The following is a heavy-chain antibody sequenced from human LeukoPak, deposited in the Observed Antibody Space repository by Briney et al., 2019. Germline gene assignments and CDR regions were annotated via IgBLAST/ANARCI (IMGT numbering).Heavy chain of an antibody. CDR3: ARDRKRIAAAERRELDY. V-gene: IGHV3-23*01. Sequence: GGSLRLSCVASGFTFTNYAMSWVRQPPGKGLEWVSAISATRGNTYYADSVKGRFTISRDNAKNSLYLQMNSLRAEDTAVYYCARDRKRIAAAERRELDYWGQGTLVTVSS. D-gene: IGHD6-13*01. J-gene: IGHJ4*02. CDR2: ISATRGNT. CDR1: GFTFTNYA.